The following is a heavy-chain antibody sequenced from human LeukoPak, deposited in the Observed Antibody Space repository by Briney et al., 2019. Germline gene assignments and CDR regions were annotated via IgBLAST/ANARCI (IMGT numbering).Heavy chain of an antibody. D-gene: IGHD2-15*01. CDR1: GFXFSRYW. CDR2: INSDGSRT. CDR3: ARGAVVGAPQVLWYFDV. Sequence: GGSLRLSCVASGFXFSRYWIHWVRQAPGKGLVWVSGINSDGSRTSYADSVKRRFTISTDNAKNTLYLQLYNLRADDTAVYYCARGAVVGAPQVLWYFDVWGRGTLVTVSS. V-gene: IGHV3-74*01. J-gene: IGHJ2*01.